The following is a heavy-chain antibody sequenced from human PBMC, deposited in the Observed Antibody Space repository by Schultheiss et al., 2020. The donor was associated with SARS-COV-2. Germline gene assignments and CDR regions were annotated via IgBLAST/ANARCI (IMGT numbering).Heavy chain of an antibody. V-gene: IGHV3-7*03. Sequence: GGSLRLSCAVSGFTVNTYWMSWVRQAPGKGLEWVAEMNEHGSQTYYVDSVKGRFTISRDIAKNSLYLQMNSLRADDTAVYYCVKSLAGTTSYWGQGSLVTVSS. CDR1: GFTVNTYW. CDR3: VKSLAGTTSY. CDR2: MNEHGSQT. D-gene: IGHD1-7*01. J-gene: IGHJ4*02.